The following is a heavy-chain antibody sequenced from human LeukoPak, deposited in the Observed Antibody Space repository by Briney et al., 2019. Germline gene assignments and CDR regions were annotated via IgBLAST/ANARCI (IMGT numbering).Heavy chain of an antibody. CDR3: ARRQGCSSTSCPPDY. J-gene: IGHJ4*02. CDR1: GYSFTSYW. Sequence: GESLKISCKGSGYSFTSYWISWVRQMPGKGLEWMGRIDPRDSYTNYSPSFQGQVTISADKSISTAYLQWSSLKASDTAMYYCARRQGCSSTSCPPDYWGQGTLVTVSS. CDR2: IDPRDSYT. V-gene: IGHV5-10-1*01. D-gene: IGHD2-2*01.